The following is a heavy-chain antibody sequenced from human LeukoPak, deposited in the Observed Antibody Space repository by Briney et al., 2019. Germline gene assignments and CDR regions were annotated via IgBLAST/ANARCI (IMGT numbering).Heavy chain of an antibody. Sequence: SETLSLTCVVYGGSFSGYYWSWIRQPPGKGLEWIGEINHSGSTNYNPSLKSRVTISVDTSKNQFSLKLSSVTAADTAVYYCARGHRYYDFWSGRGAYFDYWGQGTLVTVSS. V-gene: IGHV4-34*01. D-gene: IGHD3-3*01. CDR3: ARGHRYYDFWSGRGAYFDY. CDR2: INHSGST. J-gene: IGHJ4*02. CDR1: GGSFSGYY.